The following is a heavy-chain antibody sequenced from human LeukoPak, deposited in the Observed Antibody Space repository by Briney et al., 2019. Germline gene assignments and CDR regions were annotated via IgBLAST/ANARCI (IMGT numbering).Heavy chain of an antibody. CDR2: IYHSGST. Sequence: SQTLSLTCAVSGGSISSGGYSWSWIRQPPGKGLEWIGYIYHSGSTYYNPSLKSRVTISVDRSKNQFSLKLSSVTAADTAVYYCARVRYYGSGSYYLFDYWGQGTLVTVSS. V-gene: IGHV4-30-2*01. D-gene: IGHD3-10*01. CDR1: GGSISSGGYS. J-gene: IGHJ4*02. CDR3: ARVRYYGSGSYYLFDY.